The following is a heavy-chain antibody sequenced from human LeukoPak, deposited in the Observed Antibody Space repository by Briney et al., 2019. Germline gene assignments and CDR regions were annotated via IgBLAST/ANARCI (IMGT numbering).Heavy chain of an antibody. CDR2: INPNSGGT. D-gene: IGHD6-13*01. J-gene: IGHJ6*03. Sequence: ASVKVSCKASGYTFTGYYMHWVRQAPGQGLEWMGWINPNSGGTNYAQKFQGRATMTRDTSISTAYMELSRLRPDDTAVYYCARLIAAAGTYYYYYYMDVWGKGTTVTVSS. V-gene: IGHV1-2*02. CDR1: GYTFTGYY. CDR3: ARLIAAAGTYYYYYYMDV.